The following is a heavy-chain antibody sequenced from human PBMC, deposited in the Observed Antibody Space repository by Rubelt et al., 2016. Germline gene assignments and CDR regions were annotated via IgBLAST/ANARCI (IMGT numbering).Heavy chain of an antibody. CDR3: ARGGYSYGSEGYYYGMDV. Sequence: QAPGKGLEWVAVISYDGSNKYYADSVKGRFTISRDNSKNTLYLQMNSLRAEDTAVYYCARGGYSYGSEGYYYGMDVWGQGTTVTVSS. D-gene: IGHD5-18*01. J-gene: IGHJ6*02. CDR2: ISYDGSNK. V-gene: IGHV3-30*04.